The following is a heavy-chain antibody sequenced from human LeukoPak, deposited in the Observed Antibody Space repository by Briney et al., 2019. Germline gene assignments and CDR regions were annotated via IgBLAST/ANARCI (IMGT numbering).Heavy chain of an antibody. V-gene: IGHV3-11*04. CDR2: ISSSGSTI. CDR3: ARGPYLYCSSTSCYADY. J-gene: IGHJ4*02. Sequence: GGSLRLSCAASGFTFSDYYMSWIRQAPGKGLEWVSYISSSGSTIYYADYVKGRFTISRDNAKNSLYLQMNSLRAEDTAVYYCARGPYLYCSSTSCYADYWGQGTLVTVSS. CDR1: GFTFSDYY. D-gene: IGHD2-2*01.